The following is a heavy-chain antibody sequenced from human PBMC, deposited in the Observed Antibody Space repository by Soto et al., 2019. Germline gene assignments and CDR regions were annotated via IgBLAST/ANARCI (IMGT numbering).Heavy chain of an antibody. V-gene: IGHV4-31*11. D-gene: IGHD3-10*01. Sequence: SETLSLTCAVSGGSISSGGYSWSWIRQLPGKGLEWMGSVSYSGDTQYNPSLKSRIHISVDTSKNQFSLNLTSMTAADTAVYYCARRYGSAFDFWGQGTMVTVSS. CDR3: ARRYGSAFDF. CDR1: GGSISSGGYS. CDR2: VSYSGDT. J-gene: IGHJ3*01.